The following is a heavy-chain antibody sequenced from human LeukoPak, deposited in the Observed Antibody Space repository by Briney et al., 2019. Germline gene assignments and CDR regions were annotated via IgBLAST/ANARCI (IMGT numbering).Heavy chain of an antibody. CDR1: GFTFNTYN. D-gene: IGHD2-15*01. CDR2: INWNGGST. V-gene: IGHV3-20*04. CDR3: ARDRSTYCSGGSCYRKPLDY. Sequence: GGSLRLSCVASGFTFNTYNMNWVRQAPGKGLEWVSGINWNGGSTGYADSVKGRFTISRDNAKNSLYLQMNSLRAEDTALYYCARDRSTYCSGGSCYRKPLDYWGQGTLVTVSS. J-gene: IGHJ4*02.